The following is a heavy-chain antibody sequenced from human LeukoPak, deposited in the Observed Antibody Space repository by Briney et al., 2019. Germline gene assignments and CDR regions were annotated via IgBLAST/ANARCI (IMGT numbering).Heavy chain of an antibody. D-gene: IGHD2-15*01. Sequence: SETLSLTCTVSGYSISSGYYWGWIRQPPGKGLEWIGSIYHSGSTNYNPSLKSRVTISVDTSKNQFSLKLSSVTAADTAVYYCARQEDSLDYWGQGTLVTVSS. V-gene: IGHV4-38-2*02. CDR3: ARQEDSLDY. J-gene: IGHJ4*02. CDR1: GYSISSGYY. CDR2: IYHSGST.